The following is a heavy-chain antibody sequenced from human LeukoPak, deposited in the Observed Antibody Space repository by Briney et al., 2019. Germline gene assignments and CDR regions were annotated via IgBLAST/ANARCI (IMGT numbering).Heavy chain of an antibody. J-gene: IGHJ3*02. V-gene: IGHV3-53*01. D-gene: IGHD1-20*01. CDR1: GFTVSSNY. Sequence: GGSLRLSCAASGFTVSSNYMSWVRQAPGKGLEWVSVIYSGGSTYYADSVKGRFTISRDNSKNTLYLQMNSLRAEDTAVYYWARDSLFNWNDGAFDIWGQGTMVTVSS. CDR3: ARDSLFNWNDGAFDI. CDR2: IYSGGST.